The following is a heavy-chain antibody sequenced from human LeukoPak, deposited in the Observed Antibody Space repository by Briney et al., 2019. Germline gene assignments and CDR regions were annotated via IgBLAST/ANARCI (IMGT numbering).Heavy chain of an antibody. D-gene: IGHD2-15*01. CDR1: GFTFSTYD. J-gene: IGHJ3*02. Sequence: GSLRLSCAASGFTFSTYDMNWVRQAPGKGLGWVAFIRYDGSNKYYADSVKGRFTISRDNSKNTLYLQMNSLRAEDTAVYYCARAIGSQGAFDIWGQGTVVTVSS. CDR3: ARAIGSQGAFDI. V-gene: IGHV3-30*02. CDR2: IRYDGSNK.